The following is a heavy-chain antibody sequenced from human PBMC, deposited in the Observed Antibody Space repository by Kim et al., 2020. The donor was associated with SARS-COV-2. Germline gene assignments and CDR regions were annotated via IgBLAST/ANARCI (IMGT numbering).Heavy chain of an antibody. CDR2: ISHRGTT. D-gene: IGHD1-26*01. Sequence: SETLFLTCTVSGYSITTGSYWGWIRKPPGKGLEWIATISHRGTTYYNPSLKSRVTISVDTSKNQFSLRLRSVTAADTAVYYCARDLLVGVSLDYWGQGAL. V-gene: IGHV4-38-2*02. J-gene: IGHJ4*02. CDR1: GYSITTGSY. CDR3: ARDLLVGVSLDY.